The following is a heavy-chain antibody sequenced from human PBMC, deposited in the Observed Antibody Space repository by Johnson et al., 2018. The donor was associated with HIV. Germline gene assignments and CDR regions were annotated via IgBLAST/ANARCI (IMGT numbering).Heavy chain of an antibody. CDR2: IKQDGSEK. CDR3: AKEGLRSSLGSGDAFDI. V-gene: IGHV3-7*01. Sequence: VQLVESGGGLVKPGGSLRLSCAASGFTFSSYWMSWVRQAPGKGLEWVANIKQDGSEKYYVDSVKGRFTISRDNAKNSLYLQMNSLTTEDTAVYYCAKEGLRSSLGSGDAFDIWGQGTMVTVSS. D-gene: IGHD6-13*01. J-gene: IGHJ3*02. CDR1: GFTFSSYW.